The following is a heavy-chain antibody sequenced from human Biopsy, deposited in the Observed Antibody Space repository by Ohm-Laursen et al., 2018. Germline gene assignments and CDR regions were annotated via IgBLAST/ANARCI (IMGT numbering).Heavy chain of an antibody. V-gene: IGHV4-34*01. J-gene: IGHJ5*02. D-gene: IGHD2-21*01. CDR2: VSHNGGT. Sequence: TLSLTCAVYVGSFSGYYWTWIRQSPGKGLEWIGEVSHNGGTNYNPSLKARVSISMDTSKNQFSLNLTSVTAADTALYYCARGKRGPVAIPRDNPNRIRGWFDPWGPGTLVTVSS. CDR3: ARGKRGPVAIPRDNPNRIRGWFDP. CDR1: VGSFSGYY.